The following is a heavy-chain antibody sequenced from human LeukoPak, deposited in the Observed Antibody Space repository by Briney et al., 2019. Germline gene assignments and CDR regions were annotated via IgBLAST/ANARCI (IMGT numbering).Heavy chain of an antibody. J-gene: IGHJ4*02. V-gene: IGHV3-23*01. CDR2: IGTTISDK. D-gene: IGHD6-13*01. CDR1: GFTFSTSA. CDR3: AKRVAAAGRTYYFDY. Sequence: GGSLRLSCAASGFTFSTSAMSWVRQASGKGLEWVSVIGTTISDKYYADSGKGRFTISRDNSKNTVYLQLNSLRVEDTAVYYCAKRVAAAGRTYYFDYWGQGTVVIVSS.